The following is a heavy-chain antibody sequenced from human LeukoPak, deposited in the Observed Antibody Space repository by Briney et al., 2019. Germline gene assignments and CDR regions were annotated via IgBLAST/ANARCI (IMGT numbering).Heavy chain of an antibody. V-gene: IGHV4-30-4*08. CDR2: IYYSGST. J-gene: IGHJ4*02. CDR3: ARVSGSYYDGYYFDY. Sequence: SETLSLTCTVSGGSISSGDYYWSWIRQPPGKGLEWIGYIYYSGSTYYNPSLKSRVTISVDTSKHQFSLKLSSVTAADTAVYYCARVSGSYYDGYYFDYWGQGTLVTVSS. D-gene: IGHD1-26*01. CDR1: GGSISSGDYY.